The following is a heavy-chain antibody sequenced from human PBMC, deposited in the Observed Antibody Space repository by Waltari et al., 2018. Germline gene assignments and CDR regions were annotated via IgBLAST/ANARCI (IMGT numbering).Heavy chain of an antibody. D-gene: IGHD1-26*01. J-gene: IGHJ3*02. Sequence: QVQLVQSGAEVKKPGASVKVSCKASGYTFNGYYMHWVRPAPGQGLEWMGWINPNSGGTNYAQKFQGRFTISRDNAKNSLYLQMNSLRAEDTALYYCAKVSFGSYRRGAFDIWGQGTMVTVSS. CDR2: INPNSGGT. V-gene: IGHV1-2*02. CDR3: AKVSFGSYRRGAFDI. CDR1: GYTFNGYY.